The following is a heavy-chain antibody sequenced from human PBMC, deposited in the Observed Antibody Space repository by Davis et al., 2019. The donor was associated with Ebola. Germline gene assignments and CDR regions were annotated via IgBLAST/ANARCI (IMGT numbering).Heavy chain of an antibody. CDR3: SRGRTYSSSWYANY. Sequence: MPSETLSLTCTVSGGSISSRSYYWGWIRQPPGKGLEWIATIYYSGSTYYNPSHKSRVTISIDTSKDQFSLKLSSVTAADTAVYYCSRGRTYSSSWYANYWGQGTLVTVSS. V-gene: IGHV4-39*01. CDR2: IYYSGST. CDR1: GGSISSRSYY. J-gene: IGHJ4*02. D-gene: IGHD6-13*01.